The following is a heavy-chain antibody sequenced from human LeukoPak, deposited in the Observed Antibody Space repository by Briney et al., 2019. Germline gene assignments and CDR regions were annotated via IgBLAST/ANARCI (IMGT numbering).Heavy chain of an antibody. Sequence: GESLKISCKGSGSTFTNNWIAWVRQMPGKGLEWMGIIYPGDSDTRYSPSFQGQVTISADKSISTAYLQWSSLKASDTAIYYCARHPPYYRGSRCFDPWGQGTLVTVSS. J-gene: IGHJ5*02. CDR1: GSTFTNNW. CDR3: ARHPPYYRGSRCFDP. D-gene: IGHD3-10*01. V-gene: IGHV5-51*01. CDR2: IYPGDSDT.